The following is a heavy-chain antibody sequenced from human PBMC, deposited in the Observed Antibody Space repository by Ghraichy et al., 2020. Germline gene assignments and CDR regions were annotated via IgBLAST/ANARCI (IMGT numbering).Heavy chain of an antibody. CDR1: GGSISSYY. J-gene: IGHJ3*02. D-gene: IGHD2-21*02. V-gene: IGHV4-59*01. Sequence: SETLSLTCTVSGGSISSYYWSWIRQPPGKGLEWIGYIYYSGSTNYNPSLKSRVTISVDTSKNQFSLKLSSVTAADTAVYYCARGNCGGDCYSEDDAFDIWGQGTMVTVSS. CDR2: IYYSGST. CDR3: ARGNCGGDCYSEDDAFDI.